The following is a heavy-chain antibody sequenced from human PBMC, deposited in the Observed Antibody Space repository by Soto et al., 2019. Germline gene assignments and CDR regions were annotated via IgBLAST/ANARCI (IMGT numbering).Heavy chain of an antibody. CDR2: IWYDGSNK. J-gene: IGHJ3*02. CDR3: ARDSSCSSGSCYAWADAFDI. Sequence: QVQLVESGGGVVQPGRSLRLSCAASGFTFSSYGMHWVRQAPGKGLEWVAVIWYDGSNKYYADSVKGRFTISRDNSKNTLYLQMNSLRAEDTAVYYCARDSSCSSGSCYAWADAFDIWGQGTMVTVSS. V-gene: IGHV3-33*01. D-gene: IGHD2-15*01. CDR1: GFTFSSYG.